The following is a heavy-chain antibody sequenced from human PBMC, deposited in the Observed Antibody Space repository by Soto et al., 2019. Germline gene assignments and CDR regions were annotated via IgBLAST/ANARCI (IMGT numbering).Heavy chain of an antibody. CDR3: ASSSSSGVYYYYGMDV. CDR2: IYPGDSDT. Sequence: GESLKISCKGSGYSFTSYWIGWVRQMPGKGLEWMGIIYPGDSDTRYSPSFQGQVTISADKSISTAYLQWSSLKASDTAMYYCASSSSSGVYYYYGMDVWGQGTTVTVSS. V-gene: IGHV5-51*01. CDR1: GYSFTSYW. D-gene: IGHD6-6*01. J-gene: IGHJ6*02.